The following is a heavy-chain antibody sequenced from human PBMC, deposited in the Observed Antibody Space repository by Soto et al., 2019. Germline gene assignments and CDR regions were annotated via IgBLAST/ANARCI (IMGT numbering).Heavy chain of an antibody. CDR2: IYPGDSDT. D-gene: IGHD2-2*01. Sequence: GESLKISCRGSGFTFTNYWIAWVRQMPGKGLEWMGIIYPGDSDTSYSPSFQGQVTISADKSINTAYLHWSSLKASDTATYYCAKHEGYCSSTTCSNFDYWGQGTLVTVSS. CDR3: AKHEGYCSSTTCSNFDY. J-gene: IGHJ4*02. V-gene: IGHV5-51*01. CDR1: GFTFTNYW.